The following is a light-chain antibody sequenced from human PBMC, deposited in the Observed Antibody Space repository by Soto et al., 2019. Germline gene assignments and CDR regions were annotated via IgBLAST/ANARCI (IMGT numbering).Light chain of an antibody. J-gene: IGKJ4*01. CDR2: DAS. CDR1: QSVTTF. CDR3: QQRTNWPLT. Sequence: EIVLTQSPVTLSLSPGERATLSCRASQSVTTFLAWYQQKPGQAPRLLIYDASKRATGIPARFSGSGSGTDXXXXXXSLEPEDFAVYYCQQRTNWPLTFGGGTKVEIK. V-gene: IGKV3-11*01.